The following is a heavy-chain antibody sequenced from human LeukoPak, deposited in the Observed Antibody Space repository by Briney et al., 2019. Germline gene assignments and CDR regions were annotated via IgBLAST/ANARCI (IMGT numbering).Heavy chain of an antibody. J-gene: IGHJ5*02. V-gene: IGHV4-39*01. D-gene: IGHD3-10*01. CDR2: IYYSEST. CDR3: ARLGRFGELSGWFDP. Sequence: PSETLSLTCTVSGASISSSNYYWGWIRQPPGKGLEWIGSIYYSESTYYNPSLKSRVTISVDTSKNQFSLKLSSVTAADTAVYYCARLGRFGELSGWFDPWGQGTLVTVSS. CDR1: GASISSSNYY.